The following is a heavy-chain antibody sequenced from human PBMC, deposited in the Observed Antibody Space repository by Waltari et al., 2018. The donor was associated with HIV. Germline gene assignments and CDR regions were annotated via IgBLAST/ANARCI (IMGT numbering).Heavy chain of an antibody. Sequence: EMQLVESGGGLVKQGGSLRLSCADSGFTFRSLSMNWVRRAPGKVLEWVSSISTASTYIYYGDSVKGRFTISRDNAKNSRYLQMNSLRAEDTAVYFCARSSVPVGPLYGMDVWGQGTTVTVAS. CDR3: ARSSVPVGPLYGMDV. V-gene: IGHV3-21*02. CDR2: ISTASTYI. CDR1: GFTFRSLS. D-gene: IGHD6-19*01. J-gene: IGHJ6*02.